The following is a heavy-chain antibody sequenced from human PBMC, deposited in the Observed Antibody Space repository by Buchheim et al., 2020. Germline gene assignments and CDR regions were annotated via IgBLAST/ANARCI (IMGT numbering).Heavy chain of an antibody. V-gene: IGHV3-30*18. D-gene: IGHD5-18*01. Sequence: QVQLVESGGGVVQPGRSLRLSCAASGFTFSSYGMHWVRQAPGKGLEWVAVISYDGSNKYYADSVKGRFTISRDNSKNTLYLQMNSLRAEDTAVYYCAKKGDTAMVLDYWGQGTL. CDR2: ISYDGSNK. CDR1: GFTFSSYG. J-gene: IGHJ4*02. CDR3: AKKGDTAMVLDY.